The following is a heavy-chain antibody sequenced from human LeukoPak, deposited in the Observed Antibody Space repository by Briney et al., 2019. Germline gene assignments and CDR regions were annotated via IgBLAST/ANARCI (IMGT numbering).Heavy chain of an antibody. Sequence: PSETLSLTCAVSGYSISSGYFWAWIRQPPGKGLEWIGSTSHSGSSYSKPSLKSRVIISVDTSNNQFSLKLTSVTAADTATYYCARDGYYYDGSFEYWGQGIRVAVSS. J-gene: IGHJ4*02. CDR3: ARDGYYYDGSFEY. V-gene: IGHV4-38-2*02. CDR1: GYSISSGYF. D-gene: IGHD3-22*01. CDR2: TSHSGSS.